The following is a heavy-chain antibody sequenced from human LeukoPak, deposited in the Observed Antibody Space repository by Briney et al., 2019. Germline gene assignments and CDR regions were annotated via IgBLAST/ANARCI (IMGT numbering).Heavy chain of an antibody. CDR3: ARHTSMVRGVMKYYFDY. J-gene: IGHJ4*02. CDR1: GGSISSSSYY. Sequence: PSETLSLTCTVSGGSISSSSYYWVWMRQPPGKGLEWIGSIYYSGITYYNPSLKSRVTISVDTSKNQFSLRLNSVTAADTAVYYCARHTSMVRGVMKYYFDYWGQGTLATVSS. V-gene: IGHV4-39*01. D-gene: IGHD3-10*01. CDR2: IYYSGIT.